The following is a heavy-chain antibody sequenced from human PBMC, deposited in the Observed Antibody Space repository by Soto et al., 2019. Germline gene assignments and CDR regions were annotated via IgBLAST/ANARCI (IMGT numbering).Heavy chain of an antibody. CDR3: AKSSTVTTDFDY. CDR2: ISGSGGST. J-gene: IGHJ4*02. CDR1: GFTFSTYA. Sequence: GGSLRLSCAASGFTFSTYAMSWVRQAPGEGLEWVSTISGSGGSTYYADSVKGRFTISRDKSKNTLNLQMNTLRAEDTAVYDCAKSSTVTTDFDYWGQGTLVTVSS. D-gene: IGHD4-17*01. V-gene: IGHV3-23*01.